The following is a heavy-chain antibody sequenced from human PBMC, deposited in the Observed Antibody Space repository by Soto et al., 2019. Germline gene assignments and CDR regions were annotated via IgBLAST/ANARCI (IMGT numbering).Heavy chain of an antibody. D-gene: IGHD1-1*01. Sequence: PSETLSLTCAVYGGSFSAYSWTWIRQPPGKGLEWIGEINHSGSTNYNPSLKSRVTLSVDTSKNQFSLKLSSVNAADTAVYYCARAGTTPIYYYYYMDVWGKGTTVTVSS. J-gene: IGHJ6*03. CDR3: ARAGTTPIYYYYYMDV. CDR1: GGSFSAYS. CDR2: INHSGST. V-gene: IGHV4-34*01.